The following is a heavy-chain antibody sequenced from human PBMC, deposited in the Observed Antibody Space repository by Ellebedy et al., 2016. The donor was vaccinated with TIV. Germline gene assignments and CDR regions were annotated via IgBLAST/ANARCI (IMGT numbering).Heavy chain of an antibody. Sequence: PGGSLRLSCAASGFTFSPYAMAWVRQAPGKGLEWVSGIVGSGGSRYADSVKGRFTISRDNSKRTVDLQMRSVRAEDTAVYFCARDRTPGDGYWVFDYWGQGTLVTVSS. D-gene: IGHD5-18*01. CDR2: IVGSGGSR. J-gene: IGHJ4*02. CDR1: GFTFSPYA. V-gene: IGHV3-23*01. CDR3: ARDRTPGDGYWVFDY.